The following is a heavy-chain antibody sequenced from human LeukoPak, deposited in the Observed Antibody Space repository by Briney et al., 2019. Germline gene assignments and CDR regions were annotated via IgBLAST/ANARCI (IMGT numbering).Heavy chain of an antibody. CDR1: GGTFSSYT. CDR2: IIPILGIA. J-gene: IGHJ6*02. Sequence: WASVKVSCKASGGTFSSYTISWVRQAPGQGLEWMGRIIPILGIANYAQKFLGRVTITADKSTSTAYMELSSLRSEDTAVFYCARGHQPPYYGMDVWGQGTTVTVSS. CDR3: ARGHQPPYYGMDV. V-gene: IGHV1-69*02.